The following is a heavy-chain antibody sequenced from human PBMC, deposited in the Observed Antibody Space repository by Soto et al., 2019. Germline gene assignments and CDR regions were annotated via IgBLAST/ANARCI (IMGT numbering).Heavy chain of an antibody. J-gene: IGHJ5*01. CDR3: ARDRVISISGGVRGWFDP. CDR1: GGSINSGGYY. CDR2: INYSGTT. V-gene: IGHV4-31*03. D-gene: IGHD3-3*01. Sequence: SETLSLTCTVSGGSINSGGYYWSWIRQLPGKGLEWIGYINYSGTTYYNPSLRSRVTISVSNNHFSLRLSSVTAADTAVYYCARDRVISISGGVRGWFDPWRQGTQVTVSS.